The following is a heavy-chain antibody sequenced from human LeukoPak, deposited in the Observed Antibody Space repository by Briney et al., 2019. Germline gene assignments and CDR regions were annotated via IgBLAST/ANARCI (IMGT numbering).Heavy chain of an antibody. J-gene: IGHJ6*03. CDR2: INHSGST. V-gene: IGHV4-34*01. CDR3: ARGPTHAYCGGDCYSFPYYYYYMDV. CDR1: GGSFSGYY. D-gene: IGHD2-21*02. Sequence: SETLSLTCAVYGGSFSGYYWSGIRQPPGKGLEWIGEINHSGSTNYNPSLKSRVTISVDTSKNQFSLKLSSVTAADTAVYHCARGPTHAYCGGDCYSFPYYYYYMDVWGKGTTVTVSS.